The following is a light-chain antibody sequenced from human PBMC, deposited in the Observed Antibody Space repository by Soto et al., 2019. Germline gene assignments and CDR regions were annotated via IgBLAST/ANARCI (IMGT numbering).Light chain of an antibody. CDR2: AAS. CDR1: PTIPNY. J-gene: IGKJ4*01. Sequence: EIQMPQSPSSLSASVGDRVTITCRASPTIPNYLNWYHQKTGKAPKLLIYAASILQSEVPSRFSGSGSGTDFTLTISSLQPEDFATSYCQRSYSPTLSFGGGTMVESK. V-gene: IGKV1-39*01. CDR3: QRSYSPTLS.